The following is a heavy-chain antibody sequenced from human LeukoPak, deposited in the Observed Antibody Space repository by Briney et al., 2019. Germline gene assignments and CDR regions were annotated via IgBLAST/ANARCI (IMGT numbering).Heavy chain of an antibody. CDR1: GFTFSSYT. Sequence: GGSLRLSCAASGFTFSSYTMNWVRQAPGKGLEWVSSISSSSSYIYYADSVKGRFTISRDNAKNSLYLQMNSLRAEDTAVYYCARDRGRDGYNLEYWGQGTLVTVSS. V-gene: IGHV3-21*01. J-gene: IGHJ4*02. CDR2: ISSSSSYI. CDR3: ARDRGRDGYNLEY. D-gene: IGHD5-24*01.